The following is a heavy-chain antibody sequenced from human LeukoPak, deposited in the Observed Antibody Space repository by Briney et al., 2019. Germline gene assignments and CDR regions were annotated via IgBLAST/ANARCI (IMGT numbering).Heavy chain of an antibody. CDR3: ARGPVPSIGTGTTSWSDWFDP. D-gene: IGHD1-1*01. V-gene: IGHV1-8*03. Sequence: GASVKVSCKASGYTFTSYGISWVRQAPGQGLEWMGWISAYNGNTGYAQKFQGRVTITRNTSISTAYMELSSLRSEDTAVYYCARGPVPSIGTGTTSWSDWFDPWGQGTLVTVSS. CDR2: ISAYNGNT. CDR1: GYTFTSYG. J-gene: IGHJ5*02.